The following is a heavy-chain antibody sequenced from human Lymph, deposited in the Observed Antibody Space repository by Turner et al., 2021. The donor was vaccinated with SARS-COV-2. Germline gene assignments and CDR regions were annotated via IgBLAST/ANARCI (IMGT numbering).Heavy chain of an antibody. V-gene: IGHV5-51*01. D-gene: IGHD3-3*01. J-gene: IGHJ4*02. CDR3: ARREWGGSLGHIDY. CDR2: ICPGDSDT. Sequence: EVQLVQSGAEVKKPGEALKISCKGSGDSFTTYWVGWVRQMPGKGLEWMGFICPGDSDTGYGPSFQGQVTISADKSISTAFLQWSSLKASDTAMYYCARREWGGSLGHIDYWGQGTLVTVSS. CDR1: GDSFTTYW.